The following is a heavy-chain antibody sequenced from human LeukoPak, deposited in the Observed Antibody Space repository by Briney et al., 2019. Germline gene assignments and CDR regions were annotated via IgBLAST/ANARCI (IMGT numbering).Heavy chain of an antibody. CDR1: GFTFTNHW. Sequence: GGSLRLSCAASGFTFTNHWMHWVRQAPGKGLVWVSRIRPDGRETNHADSVKGRFTISRDNAKNTLYLQMNSLGAEDTAVYYCARDETVIRTGGGFDVWGQGTTVTVSS. V-gene: IGHV3-74*01. D-gene: IGHD1-14*01. CDR3: ARDETVIRTGGGFDV. J-gene: IGHJ6*02. CDR2: IRPDGRET.